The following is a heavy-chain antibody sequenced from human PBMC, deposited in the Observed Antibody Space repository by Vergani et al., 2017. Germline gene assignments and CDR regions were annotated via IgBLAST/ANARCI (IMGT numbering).Heavy chain of an antibody. Sequence: QVQLVESGGGVVQPGRSLRLSCAASGFTFSSYAMHWVRQAPGKGLEWVAVISYDGSNKYYADSVKGRFTISRDNSKNTLYLQMNSLRAEDTAVYYCARVYDSSGSPTDYWGQGTLVTVSS. CDR2: ISYDGSNK. J-gene: IGHJ4*02. CDR1: GFTFSSYA. V-gene: IGHV3-30-3*01. CDR3: ARVYDSSGSPTDY. D-gene: IGHD3-22*01.